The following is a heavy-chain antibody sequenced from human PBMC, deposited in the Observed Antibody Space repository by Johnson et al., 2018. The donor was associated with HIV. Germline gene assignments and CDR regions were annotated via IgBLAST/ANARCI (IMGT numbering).Heavy chain of an antibody. CDR3: AKDNGAQGAADI. J-gene: IGHJ3*02. CDR2: ISGSGGRI. CDR1: GFTFSNYA. V-gene: IGHV3-23*04. D-gene: IGHD2-8*01. Sequence: VQLVESGGGLVQPGGSLRLSCTASGFTFSNYAMSWVRQAPGKGLEWVSGISGSGGRIYYADSVKGRSTISRDNSKNTLYLQMNSLRAEDTAVYYCAKDNGAQGAADIWGQGTMVTVSS.